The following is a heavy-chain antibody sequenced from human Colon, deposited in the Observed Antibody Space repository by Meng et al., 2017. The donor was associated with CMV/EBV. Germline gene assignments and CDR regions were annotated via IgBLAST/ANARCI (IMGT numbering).Heavy chain of an antibody. J-gene: IGHJ4*02. V-gene: IGHV3-7*01. Sequence: GGSLRLSCAASGFTFSSYWMSWVRQAPGKGLEWVANIKQDGSEKYYVDSVKGRFTISRDNAKNSLYLQMSSLRIEDTAIYYCVRDNGQQPDSWGQGTLVTVSS. CDR1: GFTFSSYW. CDR3: VRDNGQQPDS. D-gene: IGHD2-8*01. CDR2: IKQDGSEK.